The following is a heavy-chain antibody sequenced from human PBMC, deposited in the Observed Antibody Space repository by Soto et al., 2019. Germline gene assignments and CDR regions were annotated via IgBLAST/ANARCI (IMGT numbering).Heavy chain of an antibody. V-gene: IGHV3-53*04. CDR1: GFTVSSNC. J-gene: IGHJ3*02. D-gene: IGHD2-15*01. CDR3: ATAPDIYDAFDI. Sequence: EVQLVESGGGVVQPGGSLRLSCSASGFTVSSNCMNWVRQAPGKGLEWVSVIYSDGRTNYAGSVKGRFTISRHISKNRLYLEMNSLRPDDTAVYYCATAPDIYDAFDIWGQGTMVTVSS. CDR2: IYSDGRT.